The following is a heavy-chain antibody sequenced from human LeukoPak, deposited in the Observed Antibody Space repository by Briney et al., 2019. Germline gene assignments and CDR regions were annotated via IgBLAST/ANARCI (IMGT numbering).Heavy chain of an antibody. CDR3: ASGTYRLGDY. CDR2: TSSSSTDT. V-gene: IGHV3-23*01. CDR1: GFSFSTYA. Sequence: PGGSLRLSCAASGFSFSTYAMSWVRQAPGKGLEWISGTSSSSTDTHYAESVKGRFRVSRDNSKTTLYLQMNSLRAEDTAVYYCASGTYRLGDYWGQGVLVAVSS. D-gene: IGHD3-10*01. J-gene: IGHJ4*02.